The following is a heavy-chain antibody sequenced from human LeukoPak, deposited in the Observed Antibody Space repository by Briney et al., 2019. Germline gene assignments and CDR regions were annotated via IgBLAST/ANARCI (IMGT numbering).Heavy chain of an antibody. D-gene: IGHD3-3*01. CDR1: GFTFSSYE. Sequence: PGGSLRLSCAASGFTFSSYEMNWVRQAPGKGLEWVSYISSTGNAIYYADSVKGRFTISRDNAKNSLSLQMNSLRAEDTAVYYCARDRRSGIGYWGQGTLVTVSS. CDR3: ARDRRSGIGY. V-gene: IGHV3-48*03. J-gene: IGHJ4*02. CDR2: ISSTGNAI.